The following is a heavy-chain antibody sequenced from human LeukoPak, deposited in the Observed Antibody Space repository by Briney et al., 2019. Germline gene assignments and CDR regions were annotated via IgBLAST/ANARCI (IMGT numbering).Heavy chain of an antibody. Sequence: ASVKVSCKVSGYTLTELSMHWARQAPGKGLEWMGGFDPEDGETIYAQKFQGRVTMTEDTSTDTAYTELSSLRSEDTAVYYCATPAELVVVNAFDYWGQGTLVTVSS. CDR2: FDPEDGET. D-gene: IGHD3-22*01. V-gene: IGHV1-24*01. CDR1: GYTLTELS. J-gene: IGHJ4*02. CDR3: ATPAELVVVNAFDY.